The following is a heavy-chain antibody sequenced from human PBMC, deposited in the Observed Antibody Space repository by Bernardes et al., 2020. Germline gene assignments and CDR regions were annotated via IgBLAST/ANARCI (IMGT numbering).Heavy chain of an antibody. Sequence: GGSLRLSCAASGFTFSNYSLNWVRQAPGKGLEWVSSISSGSSYIFYADSVKGRFTISRDNAKSSLYLQMNSLRAEDTAMYYCARVYCSGGSCYLDYYGMDVWGQGTTVTVSS. CDR2: ISSGSSYI. D-gene: IGHD2-15*01. CDR3: ARVYCSGGSCYLDYYGMDV. CDR1: GFTFSNYS. V-gene: IGHV3-21*01. J-gene: IGHJ6*02.